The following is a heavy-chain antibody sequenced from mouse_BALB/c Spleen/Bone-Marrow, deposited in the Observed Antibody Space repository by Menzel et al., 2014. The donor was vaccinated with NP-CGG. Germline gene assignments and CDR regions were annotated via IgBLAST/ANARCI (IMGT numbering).Heavy chain of an antibody. D-gene: IGHD2-3*01. V-gene: IGHV5-9-2*01. J-gene: IGHJ3*01. CDR3: EKDAHYDQAGVLFFY. Sequence: EVMLVESGGGLVKSGGSLKLSCAASGFTFNSYGMSWVRQTPEKRLEWVATISGGGSYTFYPDSVKGRFTISRDNAKNTLCLKRRSLRCGDTGLFFLEKDAHYDQAGVLFFYGGKGSLVPVSA. CDR1: GFTFNSYG. CDR2: ISGGGSYT.